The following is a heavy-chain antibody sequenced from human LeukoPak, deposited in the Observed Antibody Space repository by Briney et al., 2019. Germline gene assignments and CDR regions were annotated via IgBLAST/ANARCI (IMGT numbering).Heavy chain of an antibody. Sequence: GGSLRLSCAASGFTFSSYAMSWVRQAPGKGLEWVSGISGSGDNTYYADSVKGRFTISRDNSKNTLYVQVNSLGTEDTAAYYCAKDQYLVAATLEIWGQGTMVTVSS. V-gene: IGHV3-23*01. CDR3: AKDQYLVAATLEI. CDR1: GFTFSSYA. D-gene: IGHD2-15*01. J-gene: IGHJ3*02. CDR2: ISGSGDNT.